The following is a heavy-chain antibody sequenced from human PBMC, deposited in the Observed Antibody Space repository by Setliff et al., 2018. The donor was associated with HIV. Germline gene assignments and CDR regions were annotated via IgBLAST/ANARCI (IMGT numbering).Heavy chain of an antibody. Sequence: NPSETLSLTCTVSGGSISSSSYYWGWIRQPPGKGLEWIGSIYYSGSTYYNPSLKSRVTISVDTSKNRFSLKLSSVTAADTAVYYCARAHAPIVVVVAATVGWFDPWGQGTLVTVSS. J-gene: IGHJ5*01. CDR1: GGSISSSSYY. D-gene: IGHD2-15*01. CDR3: ARAHAPIVVVVAATVGWFDP. CDR2: IYYSGST. V-gene: IGHV4-39*07.